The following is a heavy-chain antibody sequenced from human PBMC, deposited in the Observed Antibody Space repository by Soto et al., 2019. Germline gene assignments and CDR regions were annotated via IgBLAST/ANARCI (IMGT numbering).Heavy chain of an antibody. CDR1: GYTFTGYY. CDR2: INPNSGDT. V-gene: IGHV1-2*02. Sequence: ASVKVSCKASGYTFTGYYVHWVRQAPGQGLEWMGWINPNSGDTYLAQRFQGRVTMNRDTSIGTAYMELRGLTSDDTAEYYCAKGGAIVAAGTRVYLSNAMDVFGQGTTVTFSS. J-gene: IGHJ6*02. CDR3: AKGGAIVAAGTRVYLSNAMDV. D-gene: IGHD1-26*01.